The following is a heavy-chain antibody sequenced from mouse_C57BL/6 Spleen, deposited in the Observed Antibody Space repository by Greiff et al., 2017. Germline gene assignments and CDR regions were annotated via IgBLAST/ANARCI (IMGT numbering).Heavy chain of an antibody. D-gene: IGHD3-2*02. J-gene: IGHJ2*01. CDR1: GYTFTDYE. CDR2: IDPETGGT. V-gene: IGHV1-15*01. Sequence: VKLQESGAELVRPGASVTLSCKASGYTFTDYEMHWVKQTPVHGLEWIGAIDPETGGTAYNQKFKGKAILTADKSSSTAYMELRSLTSEDSAVYYCTRFRSSGYYFDYWGQGTTLTVSS. CDR3: TRFRSSGYYFDY.